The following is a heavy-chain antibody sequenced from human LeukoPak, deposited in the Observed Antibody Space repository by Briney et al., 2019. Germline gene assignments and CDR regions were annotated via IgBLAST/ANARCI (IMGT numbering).Heavy chain of an antibody. J-gene: IGHJ5*02. V-gene: IGHV1-18*01. CDR1: GYTFTSYG. CDR3: ARDLFSDHTNCNSTSCYRGHNWFDP. CDR2: ISAYNGNT. D-gene: IGHD2-2*02. Sequence: ASVKVSCKASGYTFTSYGISWVRQAPGQGLERMGWISAYNGNTNYAQKLQGRVTMTTDTSTSTAYMELRSLRSDDTAVYYCARDLFSDHTNCNSTSCYRGHNWFDPWGQGTLVTVSS.